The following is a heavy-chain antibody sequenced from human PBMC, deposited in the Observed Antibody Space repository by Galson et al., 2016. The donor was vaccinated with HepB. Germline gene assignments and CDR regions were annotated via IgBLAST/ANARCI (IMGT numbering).Heavy chain of an antibody. V-gene: IGHV3-30*04. CDR1: GFTFGNYV. CDR2: ISYDGDYK. J-gene: IGHJ4*02. CDR3: ARASGAMGSRYPDY. Sequence: SLRLSCAASGFTFGNYVMFWVRQAPDKGLEWVAIISYDGDYKYYADSVKGRFTISRDNSKNTLYLQMDSLRSEDTAVFYCARASGAMGSRYPDYWGQGTLVAVSS. D-gene: IGHD3-10*01.